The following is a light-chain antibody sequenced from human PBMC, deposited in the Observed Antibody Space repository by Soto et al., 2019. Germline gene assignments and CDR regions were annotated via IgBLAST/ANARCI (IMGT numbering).Light chain of an antibody. J-gene: IGKJ5*01. CDR3: HASYTALSST. Sequence: DIQMTQSLSFLSASVGDRVTITCRASQSISRNLNWYQHKPGKAPKLLIYAASSLQNGIPLRFSVGGSGTEFTLNISSLQPEDFLTYSDHASYTALSSTFRQGKLLEI. V-gene: IGKV1-39*01. CDR2: AAS. CDR1: QSISRN.